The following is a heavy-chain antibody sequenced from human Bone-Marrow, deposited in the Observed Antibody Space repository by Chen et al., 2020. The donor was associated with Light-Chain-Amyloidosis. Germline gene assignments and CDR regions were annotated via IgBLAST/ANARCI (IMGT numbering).Heavy chain of an antibody. V-gene: IGHV3-74*01. Sequence: EVQLVGCGGGVVQPGGSLRLSCAASGFTFSSHWMHWVRPAHGKGLVWVSRITSDGSSTSYADSVKGRFTISRDNAKNTLYLQMNSLRAEDTAVYYCARDTTGRNYDILTGYYAIGYGMDVWGQGTTVTVSS. CDR1: GFTFSSHW. CDR3: ARDTTGRNYDILTGYYAIGYGMDV. CDR2: ITSDGSST. J-gene: IGHJ6*02. D-gene: IGHD3-9*01.